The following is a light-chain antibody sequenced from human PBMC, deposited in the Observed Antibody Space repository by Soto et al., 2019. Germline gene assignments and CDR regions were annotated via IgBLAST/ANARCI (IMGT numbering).Light chain of an antibody. J-gene: IGLJ3*02. Sequence: QSVLTQSPSASASLGASVKLTCTLSSGHSSYAIAWHQQQPEKGPRYLMKLNSDGSHSKGDGIPDRFSGSSSGAERYLTISSLQSEDEADYYCQTWGTGKSWVFGGGTKLTVL. CDR2: LNSDGSH. V-gene: IGLV4-69*01. CDR3: QTWGTGKSWV. CDR1: SGHSSYA.